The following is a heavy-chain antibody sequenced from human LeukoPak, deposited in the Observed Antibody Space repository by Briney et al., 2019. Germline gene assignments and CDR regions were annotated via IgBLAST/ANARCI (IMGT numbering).Heavy chain of an antibody. V-gene: IGHV4-39*01. Sequence: PSETLSLTCTVSGGSISSSSYYWGWIRQPPGKGLEWIGSIYYSGTIYYNPSLESRVTISVDTSKNQFSLKLRFVTAADTAVYYCARRSSSSSWYWGQGAPVTVSS. D-gene: IGHD6-13*01. CDR3: ARRSSSSSWY. J-gene: IGHJ4*02. CDR1: GGSISSSSYY. CDR2: IYYSGTI.